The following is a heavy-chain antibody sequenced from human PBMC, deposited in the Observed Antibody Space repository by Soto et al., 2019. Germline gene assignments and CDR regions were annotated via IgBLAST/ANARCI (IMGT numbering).Heavy chain of an antibody. Sequence: SETLSLTCAVYGGSFSGYYWSWIRQPPGKGLEWIGEINHSGSTNYNPSLKSRVTISVDTSKNQFSLKLSSVTAADTAVYYCARFRYGSGYYYYYYMDVWGKGTTVTVSS. CDR2: INHSGST. J-gene: IGHJ6*03. CDR3: ARFRYGSGYYYYYYMDV. CDR1: GGSFSGYY. D-gene: IGHD3-10*01. V-gene: IGHV4-34*01.